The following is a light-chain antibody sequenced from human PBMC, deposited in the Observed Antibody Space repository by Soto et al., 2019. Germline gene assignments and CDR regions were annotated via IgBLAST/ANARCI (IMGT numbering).Light chain of an antibody. V-gene: IGLV3-1*01. CDR3: QAWDSSTVV. Sequence: SYELTQPPSVSVSPGQTASITCSGHKLGDKYACWYQQKPGQSPVLVIYQGDKRPSGIPGRFSGSNSGNTATLTISGTQAMDEADYYCQAWDSSTVVFGGGTKLTVL. CDR2: QGD. J-gene: IGLJ2*01. CDR1: KLGDKY.